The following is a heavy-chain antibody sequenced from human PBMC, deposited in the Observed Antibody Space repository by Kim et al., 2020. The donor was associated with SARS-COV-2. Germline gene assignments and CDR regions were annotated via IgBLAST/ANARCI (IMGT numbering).Heavy chain of an antibody. Sequence: SLKSRVTISVDTSKNQFSLKLSSVTAADTAVYYCARESGSSTSEGDSFDYWGQGTLVTVSS. J-gene: IGHJ4*02. CDR3: ARESGSSTSEGDSFDY. V-gene: IGHV4-39*07. D-gene: IGHD2-2*01.